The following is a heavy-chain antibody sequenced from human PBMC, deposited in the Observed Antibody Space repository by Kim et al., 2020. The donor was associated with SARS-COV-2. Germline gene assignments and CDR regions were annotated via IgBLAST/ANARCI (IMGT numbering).Heavy chain of an antibody. D-gene: IGHD1-1*01. J-gene: IGHJ6*03. CDR3: AKDIGVTTNYYFYYYMGV. Sequence: KCRFTISRDNSKNSLYLQMNSLRTEDTALYYCAKDIGVTTNYYFYYYMGVWGKGTTVTVSS. V-gene: IGHV3-43*01.